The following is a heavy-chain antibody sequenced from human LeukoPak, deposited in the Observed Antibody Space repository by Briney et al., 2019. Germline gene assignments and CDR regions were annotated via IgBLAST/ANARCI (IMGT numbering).Heavy chain of an antibody. CDR3: ARGHGSGSYLFDY. Sequence: GSLRLSCAASGFTFSSNYMSWVRQAPGKGVEGIGYIYDIGSTTYNPSLKSRVTISVDTSKNQFSLKLSSVTAADTAVYYCARGHGSGSYLFDYWGQGTLVTVSS. V-gene: IGHV4-59*08. CDR2: IYDIGST. D-gene: IGHD3-10*01. J-gene: IGHJ4*02. CDR1: GFTFSSNY.